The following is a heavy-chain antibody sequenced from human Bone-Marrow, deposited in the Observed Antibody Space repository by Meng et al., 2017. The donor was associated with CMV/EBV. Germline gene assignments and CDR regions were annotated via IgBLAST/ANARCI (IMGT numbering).Heavy chain of an antibody. CDR3: ARGQQQLAGGLDV. J-gene: IGHJ6*02. V-gene: IGHV3-11*01. CDR2: IGSSGTTI. CDR1: GFTFSDYY. Sequence: GESLKISCVASGFTFSDYYMNWIRQAPGKGLEWVSCIGSSGTTIYYADSVKGRFTVSRDNAKNALKLQRNSLRAEDTAVYYCARGQQQLAGGLDVWGQGTTVTVSS. D-gene: IGHD6-13*01.